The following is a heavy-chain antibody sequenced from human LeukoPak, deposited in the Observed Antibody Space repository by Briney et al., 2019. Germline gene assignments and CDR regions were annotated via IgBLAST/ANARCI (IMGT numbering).Heavy chain of an antibody. J-gene: IGHJ4*02. CDR2: ISWNSDTI. CDR3: TREYCSSARCYGFLDY. Sequence: GRSLRLSCAASGFTFDDYAMHWVRQAPGKGLEWDSGISWNSDTIGYVDSVKGRFTISRDNAKNSLYLQMNSLRPEDVALYYCTREYCSSARCYGFLDYWGQGTLVTVSS. V-gene: IGHV3-9*03. D-gene: IGHD2-2*01. CDR1: GFTFDDYA.